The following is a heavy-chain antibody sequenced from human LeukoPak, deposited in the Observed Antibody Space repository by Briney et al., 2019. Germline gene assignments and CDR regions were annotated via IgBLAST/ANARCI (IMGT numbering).Heavy chain of an antibody. V-gene: IGHV3-48*01. J-gene: IGHJ4*02. D-gene: IGHD2-15*01. Sequence: GGSLRLSCAASGFTFSSYSMNWVRQAPGKGLEWVSYISSSSSTIYYADSVKGRFTISRDNAKNSLYLQMNSLRAEDTAVYYCAREGTNCSGGSCYRYWGQGTLVTVSS. CDR1: GFTFSSYS. CDR3: AREGTNCSGGSCYRY. CDR2: ISSSSSTI.